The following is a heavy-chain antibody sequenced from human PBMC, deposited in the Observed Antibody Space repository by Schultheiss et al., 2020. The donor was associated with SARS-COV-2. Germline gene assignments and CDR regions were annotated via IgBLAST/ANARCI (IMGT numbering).Heavy chain of an antibody. V-gene: IGHV4-31*03. CDR3: ARVPGYYGMDV. Sequence: SETLSLTCTVSGGSIRSGAYSWNWIRQHPGKGLEWIGDIFDTGSTYYNLSLKSRVSISVDTSKNQFSLKLGSVTAADTAVYYCARVPGYYGMDVWGQGTTVTVSS. CDR1: GGSIRSGAYS. J-gene: IGHJ6*02. D-gene: IGHD1-1*01. CDR2: IFDTGST.